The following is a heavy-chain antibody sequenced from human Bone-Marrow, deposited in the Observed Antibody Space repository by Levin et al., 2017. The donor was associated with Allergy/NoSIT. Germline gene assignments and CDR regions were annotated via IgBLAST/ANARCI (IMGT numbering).Heavy chain of an antibody. Sequence: GASVKVSCKASGGTFNSYAFSWVRQAPGQGLEWMGGIIPIFATANNAQKFQGRVTISADKSTSTVYIELSSLRSEDTAVYYCARGEDSGYDYWGQGTLVTVSS. J-gene: IGHJ4*02. D-gene: IGHD5-12*01. V-gene: IGHV1-69*06. CDR1: GGTFNSYA. CDR3: ARGEDSGYDY. CDR2: IIPIFATA.